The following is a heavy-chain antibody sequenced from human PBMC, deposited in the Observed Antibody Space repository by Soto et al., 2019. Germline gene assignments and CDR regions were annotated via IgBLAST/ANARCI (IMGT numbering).Heavy chain of an antibody. Sequence: PAETLSLTCTVSGGSFISGDYYWSWVRQPPGKCLEWIGYIYYTGSTFNNPSLKSRVSISIDTSKTQFSLKLSSVTAADTAVYYCARIHFGDEPSYYYYGMDVWGQGTTVTVSS. D-gene: IGHD4-17*01. J-gene: IGHJ6*02. V-gene: IGHV4-30-4*01. CDR1: GGSFISGDYY. CDR2: IYYTGST. CDR3: ARIHFGDEPSYYYYGMDV.